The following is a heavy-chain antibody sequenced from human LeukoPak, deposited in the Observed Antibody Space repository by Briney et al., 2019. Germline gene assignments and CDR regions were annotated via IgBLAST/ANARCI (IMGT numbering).Heavy chain of an antibody. CDR3: ARDTRGESDY. Sequence: GGSLRLSCAASGFTFEDYAMHWVRQVPGKGLEWVSGISWNSGTIGYADSVKGRFTISRDNAKNSLYLRMNSLRAEDTAMYYCARDTRGESDYWGHGTLVTVSS. CDR1: GFTFEDYA. CDR2: ISWNSGTI. J-gene: IGHJ4*01. V-gene: IGHV3-9*01. D-gene: IGHD3-10*01.